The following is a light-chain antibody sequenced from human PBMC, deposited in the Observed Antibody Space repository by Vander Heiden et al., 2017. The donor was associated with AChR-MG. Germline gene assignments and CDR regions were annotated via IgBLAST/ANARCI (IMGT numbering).Light chain of an antibody. V-gene: IGLV1-51*01. CDR2: DNN. CDR3: ATRDSGRSAVV. J-gene: IGLJ1*01. Sequence: QSFLTPPPTVSAAAAQRATTACAGSSSTSGSNYVAWYHQLPGPAPKLLIYDNNKRPSGIPDRFSGSKSGTSATLGITGLQTGDEADYYCATRDSGRSAVVFGTGTKVSVL. CDR1: SSTSGSNY.